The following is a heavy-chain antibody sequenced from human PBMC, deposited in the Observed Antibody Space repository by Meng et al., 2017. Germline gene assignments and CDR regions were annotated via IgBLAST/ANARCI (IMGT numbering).Heavy chain of an antibody. V-gene: IGHV1-8*01. Sequence: ASVKVSCKASGYTFTSYDINWVRQATGQGLEWMGWMNPNSGNTGYAQKFQGRVTMTRNTSISTAYMELSSLRSEDMAVYYCARPGGYSYGYSYYYGMDVWGQGTTVTVSS. CDR1: GYTFTSYD. CDR3: ARPGGYSYGYSYYYGMDV. CDR2: MNPNSGNT. D-gene: IGHD5-18*01. J-gene: IGHJ6*02.